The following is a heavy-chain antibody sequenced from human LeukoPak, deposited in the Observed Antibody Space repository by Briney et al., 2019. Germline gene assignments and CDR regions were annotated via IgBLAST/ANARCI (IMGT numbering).Heavy chain of an antibody. CDR2: ISSSSSTI. V-gene: IGHV3-48*01. CDR3: ARASLYYGSGVFDY. Sequence: PGGSLRLSCAASGFTVSSNYMSWVRQAPGKGLEWVSYISSSSSTIYYADSVKGRFTISRDNAKNSLYLQMNSLRAEDTAVYYCARASLYYGSGVFDYWGQGTLVTVSS. CDR1: GFTVSSNY. J-gene: IGHJ4*02. D-gene: IGHD3-10*01.